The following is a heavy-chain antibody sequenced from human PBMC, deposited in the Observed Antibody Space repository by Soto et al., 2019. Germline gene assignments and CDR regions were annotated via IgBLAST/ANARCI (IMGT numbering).Heavy chain of an antibody. CDR2: ISDSGTYI. V-gene: IGHV3-21*01. CDR3: ARESEDLTSNFDY. Sequence: GGSLRLSCAASGFTFSRYSMNWVRQAPGKGLEWVSSISDSGTYIYYAHSVKGRFTISRDNAKNSLYLQMNSLRAEDTAVYYCARESEDLTSNFDYWGQGTLVTVSS. J-gene: IGHJ4*02. CDR1: GFTFSRYS.